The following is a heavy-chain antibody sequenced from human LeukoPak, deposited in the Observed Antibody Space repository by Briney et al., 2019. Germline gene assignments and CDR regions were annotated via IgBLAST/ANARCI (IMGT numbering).Heavy chain of an antibody. D-gene: IGHD2-15*01. Sequence: GGSLRLSCAASGFTFSSYAMSRVRQAPGKGLEWVSAISGSGGSTYYADSVKGRFTISRDNSKNTLYLQMNSLRAEDTAVYYCAKEYRYCSGGSCYSGEDAFDIWGQGTMVTVSS. CDR3: AKEYRYCSGGSCYSGEDAFDI. J-gene: IGHJ3*02. V-gene: IGHV3-23*01. CDR2: ISGSGGST. CDR1: GFTFSSYA.